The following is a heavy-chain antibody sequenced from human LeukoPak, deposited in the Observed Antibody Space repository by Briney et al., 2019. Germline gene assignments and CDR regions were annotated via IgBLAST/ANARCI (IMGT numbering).Heavy chain of an antibody. J-gene: IGHJ4*02. Sequence: GGPLRLSRAASGFTFSSYAMSWVRQAPGKGLEWVSAISGSGGSTYYADSVKGRFTISRDNSKNTLYLQMNSLRAEDTAVYYCAKPSLVVVVATTPADYWGQGTLVTVSS. CDR3: AKPSLVVVVATTPADY. CDR1: GFTFSSYA. D-gene: IGHD2-15*01. CDR2: ISGSGGST. V-gene: IGHV3-23*01.